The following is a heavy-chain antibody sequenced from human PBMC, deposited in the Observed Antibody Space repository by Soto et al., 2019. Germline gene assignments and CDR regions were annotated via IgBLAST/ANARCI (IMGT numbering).Heavy chain of an antibody. J-gene: IGHJ6*01. CDR3: ARDRALGYDSSGSIWHKGCCYYRYRLAV. CDR2: INPSGGST. D-gene: IGHD3-22*01. V-gene: IGHV1-46*01. CDR1: GYTFTSYY. Sequence: GASGKVCCKASGYTFTSYYMHWVRQAPGQGLEWMGIINPSGGSTSYAQKFQGRVTMTRDTSTSTVYMELSSLRSEDTAVYYCARDRALGYDSSGSIWHKGCCYYRYRLAVWARGTSVPVSA.